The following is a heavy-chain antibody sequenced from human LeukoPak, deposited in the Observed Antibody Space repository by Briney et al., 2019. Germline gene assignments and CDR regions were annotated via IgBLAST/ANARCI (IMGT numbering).Heavy chain of an antibody. CDR1: GFSFTGQL. Sequence: ASVKVSCKASGFSFTGQLLHWVRQAPGQGLEWMGWIHPNNGATNYAQKFQGRVTMTRDTSITTAYFELSGLRSDDTGVYYCASLPRHYTYRGANRFDPWGQGTLVTVSA. D-gene: IGHD3-16*01. V-gene: IGHV1-2*02. J-gene: IGHJ5*02. CDR3: ASLPRHYTYRGANRFDP. CDR2: IHPNNGAT.